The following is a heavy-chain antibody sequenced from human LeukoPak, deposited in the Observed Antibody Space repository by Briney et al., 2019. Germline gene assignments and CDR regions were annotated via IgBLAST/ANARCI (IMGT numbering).Heavy chain of an antibody. CDR2: IFYTGST. J-gene: IGHJ4*02. D-gene: IGHD5-24*01. Sequence: SETLSLTCTVSGGSIRSGYHYWTWIRQHPEKGLEWIGFIFYTGSTSFNPSLRSRVSISTDISENQFSLRLDSVTAADTAMYYCARQGECLQYYYFDFWGQGTLVTVSS. CDR1: GGSIRSGYHY. CDR3: ARQGECLQYYYFDF. V-gene: IGHV4-31*03.